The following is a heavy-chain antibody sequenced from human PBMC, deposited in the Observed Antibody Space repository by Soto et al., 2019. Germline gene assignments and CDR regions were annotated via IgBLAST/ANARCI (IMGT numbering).Heavy chain of an antibody. J-gene: IGHJ3*02. D-gene: IGHD3-3*01. CDR3: AGGQIKTYYDFWSGYYGPHDAFDI. CDR2: IYYSGNT. V-gene: IGHV4-34*01. CDR1: GESFSGHY. Sequence: SETLSLTCAVYGESFSGHYWSWIRQPPGKGLEWIGDIYYSGNTNYNPSLKSRVTIAVDTSKNQFSLKLNSVTAADTAVYYCAGGQIKTYYDFWSGYYGPHDAFDIWGQGTMVTVSS.